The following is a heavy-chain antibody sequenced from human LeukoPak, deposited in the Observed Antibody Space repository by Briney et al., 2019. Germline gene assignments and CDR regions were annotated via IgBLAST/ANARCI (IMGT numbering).Heavy chain of an antibody. Sequence: SETLSLTCAVYGGSFSGYYWSWIRQPPGKGLEWIGEINHSGSTNCNPSLKSRVTISVDTSKNQFSLKLSSVTAADTAVYYCARGLDHYDYVWGSYPYYYYMDVWGKGTTVTVSS. CDR3: ARGLDHYDYVWGSYPYYYYMDV. D-gene: IGHD3-16*02. J-gene: IGHJ6*03. CDR2: INHSGST. CDR1: GGSFSGYY. V-gene: IGHV4-34*01.